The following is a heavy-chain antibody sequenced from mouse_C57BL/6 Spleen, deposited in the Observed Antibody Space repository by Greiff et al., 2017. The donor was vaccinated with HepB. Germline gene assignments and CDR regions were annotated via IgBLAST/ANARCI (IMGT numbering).Heavy chain of an antibody. D-gene: IGHD1-1*01. CDR1: GYTFTDYE. CDR2: IDPETGGT. V-gene: IGHV1-15*01. J-gene: IGHJ2*01. Sequence: VQLQQSGAELVRPGASVTLSCKASGYTFTDYEMHWVKQTPVHGLEWIGAIDPETGGTAYNQKFKGKAILTADKSSSTAYMELRSLTSEDSAVYYCTRGSSTVVFDYWGQGTTLTVSS. CDR3: TRGSSTVVFDY.